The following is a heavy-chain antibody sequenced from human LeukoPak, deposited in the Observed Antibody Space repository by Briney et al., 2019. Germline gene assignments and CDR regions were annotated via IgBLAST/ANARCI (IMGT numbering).Heavy chain of an antibody. CDR2: ISSSSSYI. J-gene: IGHJ3*02. Sequence: GGSLRLSCAASGFTFSSYSMNWVRQAPGKGLEWVSSISSSSSYIYYADSVKGRFTISRDNAKNSLYLQMNSLRAEDTAVYYCARERTGKKNPHDAFDIWGQGTMVTVSS. V-gene: IGHV3-21*01. D-gene: IGHD3/OR15-3a*01. CDR1: GFTFSSYS. CDR3: ARERTGKKNPHDAFDI.